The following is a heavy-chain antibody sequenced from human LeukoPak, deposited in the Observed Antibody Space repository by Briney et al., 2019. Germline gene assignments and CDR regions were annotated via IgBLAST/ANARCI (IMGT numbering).Heavy chain of an antibody. CDR1: GFTFSSYS. CDR2: ISSSGSGI. V-gene: IGHV3-21*01. D-gene: IGHD3-22*01. CDR3: ARDSYYYDSSGPQG. Sequence: GGSLRLSCAASGFTFSSYSMNWVRQAPGKGLEWVSSISSSGSGIYYADSVKGRFTISRDNAKNSLYLQMNSLRAEDTGVYHCARDSYYYDSSGPQGWGQGTLVTVSS. J-gene: IGHJ4*02.